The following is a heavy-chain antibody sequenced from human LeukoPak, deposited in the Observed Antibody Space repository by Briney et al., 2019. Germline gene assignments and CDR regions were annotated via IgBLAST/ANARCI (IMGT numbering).Heavy chain of an antibody. CDR3: ASIVVVTAAIDY. D-gene: IGHD2-21*02. Sequence: SETLSLTCAVSGGSISSADYYWGWIRQSPGKGLEWIGFIYYSGSTYYNPSLKSRVTISVDTSKNQFSLKLRSVTAADTAVYYCASIVVVTAAIDYWGQGTLVTVFS. J-gene: IGHJ4*02. CDR2: IYYSGST. V-gene: IGHV4-30-4*01. CDR1: GGSISSADYY.